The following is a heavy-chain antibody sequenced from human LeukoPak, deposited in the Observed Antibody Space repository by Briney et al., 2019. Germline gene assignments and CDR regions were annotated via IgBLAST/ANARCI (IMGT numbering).Heavy chain of an antibody. CDR2: ISGDVSGT. V-gene: IGHV3-23*01. CDR1: ESAFNTYA. CDR3: ARKRGYGFHSLPMDV. J-gene: IGHJ6*02. Sequence: PGGSLRLSCAASESAFNTYAMNWVRQAPGKGLEWVSSISGDVSGTFYAESVKGRFTISRDKSKNTVYLQMNSLRAEDTAVYYCARKRGYGFHSLPMDVWGQGTTVTVPS. D-gene: IGHD4-17*01.